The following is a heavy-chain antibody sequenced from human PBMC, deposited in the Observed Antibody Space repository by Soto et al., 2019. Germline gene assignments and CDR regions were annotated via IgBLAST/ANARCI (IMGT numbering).Heavy chain of an antibody. Sequence: SETLSLTCTVSGGSISSYYWSWIRQPPGKGLEWIGEINHLGSINHNPSLKSRVTMSVDTSKNQFSLTLNSVTAADTATYYCARGGISHWAYFYYMDVWDRGTTVTVSS. J-gene: IGHJ6*03. D-gene: IGHD2-21*01. V-gene: IGHV4-34*01. CDR1: GGSISSYY. CDR3: ARGGISHWAYFYYMDV. CDR2: INHLGSI.